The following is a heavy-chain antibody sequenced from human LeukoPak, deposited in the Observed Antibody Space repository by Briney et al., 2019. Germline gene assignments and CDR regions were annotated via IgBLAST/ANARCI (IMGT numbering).Heavy chain of an antibody. CDR1: GLTFSSYG. CDR2: IRYDGSNK. Sequence: PGGSLRLSCAASGLTFSSYGMNWVRQAPGKGLEWVAFIRYDGSNKYYADSVKGRFTISRDNSKNTLYLQMNSLRAEDTAVYYCAKGGSLGFDPWGQGTLVTVSS. V-gene: IGHV3-30*02. D-gene: IGHD3-16*01. CDR3: AKGGSLGFDP. J-gene: IGHJ5*02.